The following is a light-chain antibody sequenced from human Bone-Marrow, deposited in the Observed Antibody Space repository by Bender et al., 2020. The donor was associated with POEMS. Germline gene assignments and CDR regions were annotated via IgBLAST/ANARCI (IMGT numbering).Light chain of an antibody. CDR3: YSWGSNTPV. V-gene: IGLV3-1*01. CDR1: KLGEEY. J-gene: IGLJ2*01. CDR2: QDT. Sequence: SYELTQPPSVSVSPGQTATITCSGEKLGEEYACWYQQKPGQSPVVVIYQDTKRPSGIPERFSGSTPGNTASLTISGTQTMDEADYYCYSWGSNTPVVVGGT.